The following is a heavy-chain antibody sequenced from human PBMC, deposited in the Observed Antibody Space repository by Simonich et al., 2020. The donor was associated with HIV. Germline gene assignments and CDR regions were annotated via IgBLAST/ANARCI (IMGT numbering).Heavy chain of an antibody. J-gene: IGHJ4*02. D-gene: IGHD2-2*01. Sequence: QVQLQQWGAGLLKPSETLSLTCAVYGGSFSCYYWNWIRQPPGKGLEWIGEINHSGSTNYNPSLKSRVTISVETSKNQFSLKLSSVTAADTAVYYCARGFYQRLYYFDYWGQGTLVTVSS. CDR1: GGSFSCYY. CDR2: INHSGST. CDR3: ARGFYQRLYYFDY. V-gene: IGHV4-34*01.